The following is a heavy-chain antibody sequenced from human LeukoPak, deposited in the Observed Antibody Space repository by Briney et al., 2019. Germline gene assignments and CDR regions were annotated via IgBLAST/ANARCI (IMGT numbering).Heavy chain of an antibody. Sequence: GGSLGLSCAASGFTFSSYEMNWVRQAPGKGLEWVSYISSSGSTIYYADSVKGRFTISRDNAKNSLYLQMNSLRAEDTAVYYCAKDEGHCSGGSCYRQDYWGQGTLVTVSS. D-gene: IGHD2-15*01. CDR3: AKDEGHCSGGSCYRQDY. V-gene: IGHV3-48*03. CDR1: GFTFSSYE. CDR2: ISSSGSTI. J-gene: IGHJ4*02.